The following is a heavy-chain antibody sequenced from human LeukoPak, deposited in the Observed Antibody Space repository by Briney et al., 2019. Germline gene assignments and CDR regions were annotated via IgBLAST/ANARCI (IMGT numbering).Heavy chain of an antibody. CDR1: GFTFSSYG. V-gene: IGHV3-33*01. CDR3: ARGVAAAGTFAFDI. CDR2: IWYDGSNK. Sequence: GGSLRLSCAASGFTFSSYGMHWVRQAPGKGLEWVAVIWYDGSNKYYADPVKGRFTISRDNSKNTLYLQMNSLRAEDTAVYYCARGVAAAGTFAFDIWGQGTMVTVSS. D-gene: IGHD6-13*01. J-gene: IGHJ3*02.